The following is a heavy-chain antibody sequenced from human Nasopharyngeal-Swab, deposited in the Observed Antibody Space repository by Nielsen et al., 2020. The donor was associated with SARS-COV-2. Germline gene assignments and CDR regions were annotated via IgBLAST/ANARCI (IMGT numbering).Heavy chain of an antibody. Sequence: SETLSLTCAVYGGSFSGYYWSWIRQPPGKGLEWIGEINHSGSTNYNPSLKSRVTISVDTFKNQFSLKLSSVTAADTAVYYCARHTANTEDWGQGTLVTVSS. V-gene: IGHV4-34*01. CDR1: GGSFSGYY. J-gene: IGHJ4*02. D-gene: IGHD5-18*01. CDR2: INHSGST. CDR3: ARHTANTED.